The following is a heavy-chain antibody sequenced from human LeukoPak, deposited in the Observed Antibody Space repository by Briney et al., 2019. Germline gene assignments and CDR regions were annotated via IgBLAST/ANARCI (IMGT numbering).Heavy chain of an antibody. CDR1: GGSISSYY. Sequence: PSETLSLTCTVSGGSISSYYWSWIRQPPGKGLEWIGYIYYSGSTNYNPSLKSRVTISVDTSKNQFSLNLTSVTAADTAVYYCARGVPDYYGSGRYYNGYYYYYYMHVWGKGTTVTISS. D-gene: IGHD3-10*01. CDR3: ARGVPDYYGSGRYYNGYYYYYYMHV. J-gene: IGHJ6*03. CDR2: IYYSGST. V-gene: IGHV4-59*12.